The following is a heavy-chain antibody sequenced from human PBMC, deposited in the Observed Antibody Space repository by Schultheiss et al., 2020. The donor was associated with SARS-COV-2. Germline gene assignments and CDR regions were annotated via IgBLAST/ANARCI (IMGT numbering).Heavy chain of an antibody. J-gene: IGHJ4*02. CDR1: GYSISSGYY. CDR2: IYYSGST. V-gene: IGHV4-61*01. Sequence: SQTLSLTCAVSGYSISSGYYWSWIRQPPGKGLEWIGYIYYSGSTNYNPSLKSRVTISVDTSKNQFSLKLSSVTAADTAVYYCARNTYYGDSYFDYWGQGTLVTVSS. CDR3: ARNTYYGDSYFDY. D-gene: IGHD4-17*01.